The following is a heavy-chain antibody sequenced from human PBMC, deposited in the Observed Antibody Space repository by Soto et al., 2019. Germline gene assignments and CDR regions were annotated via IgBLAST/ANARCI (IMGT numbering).Heavy chain of an antibody. V-gene: IGHV3-30-3*01. Sequence: GGSLRLSCAASGFTFSSYAMHWVRQAPGKGLEWVAVISYDGSNKYCADSVKGRFTISRDNSKNTLYLQMNSLRAEDTAVYYCARDYYDSSGYPVVPLFDHWGQGTLVTVSS. J-gene: IGHJ4*02. CDR2: ISYDGSNK. CDR3: ARDYYDSSGYPVVPLFDH. CDR1: GFTFSSYA. D-gene: IGHD3-22*01.